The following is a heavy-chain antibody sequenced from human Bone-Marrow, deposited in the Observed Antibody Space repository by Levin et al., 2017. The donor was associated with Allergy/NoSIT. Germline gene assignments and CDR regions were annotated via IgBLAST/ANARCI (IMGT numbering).Heavy chain of an antibody. J-gene: IGHJ1*01. CDR1: GFSLTTSGVG. CDR2: IFWDDDK. Sequence: ESGPTLVKPTQTLTLTCSFSGFSLTTSGVGVGWIRQSPGKALEWLALIFWDDDKRYSPSLKSRLTITTDTSKNQVVLTMTNMDPLDTGTYYCAHPNKLPYYEIVTGRREGYFQHWGPGTRVTVSS. V-gene: IGHV2-5*02. CDR3: AHPNKLPYYEIVTGRREGYFQH. D-gene: IGHD3-9*01.